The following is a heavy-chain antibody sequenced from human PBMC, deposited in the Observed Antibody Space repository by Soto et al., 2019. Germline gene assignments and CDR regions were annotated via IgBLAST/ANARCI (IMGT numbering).Heavy chain of an antibody. D-gene: IGHD2-2*01. CDR2: IIPMLGIT. V-gene: IGHV1-69*02. CDR3: AGVQYCSTSTCFGCMDV. CDR1: GDTFTSHT. Sequence: HVQLVQSGAEMKKPGSSVKVSCQASGDTFTSHTITWVRQAPGQGLEWVGRIIPMLGITDYAQRLQGRVTTTADKSTSIAYMELWNLRSEDTALYYCAGVQYCSTSTCFGCMDVWGGGTTVIVSS. J-gene: IGHJ6*03.